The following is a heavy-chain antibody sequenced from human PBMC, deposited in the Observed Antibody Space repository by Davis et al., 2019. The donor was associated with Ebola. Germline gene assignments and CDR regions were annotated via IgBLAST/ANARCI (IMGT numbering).Heavy chain of an antibody. CDR2: ISSISSYI. D-gene: IGHD6-13*01. CDR1: GFTFSSYW. CDR3: TRDLKQPPPSYYYGMDV. Sequence: GESLKISCAASGFTFSSYWMNWVRQAPGKGLEWVSSISSISSYIYYADSVKGRFTISRDNAKNSLYLQMNSLKTEDTAVYFCTRDLKQPPPSYYYGMDVWGRGTTVTVSS. V-gene: IGHV3-21*03. J-gene: IGHJ6*02.